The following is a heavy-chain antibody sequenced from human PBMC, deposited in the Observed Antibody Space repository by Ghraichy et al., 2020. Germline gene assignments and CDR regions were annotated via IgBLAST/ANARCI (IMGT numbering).Heavy chain of an antibody. D-gene: IGHD2-8*01. Sequence: SETLSLTCAVYGGSFSGYYWSWIRQPPGKGLEWIGEINHSGSTNYNPSLKSRVTISVDTSKNQFSLKLSSVTAADTAVYYCARYSPPSMVYAAIDYWGQGTLVTVSS. CDR1: GGSFSGYY. J-gene: IGHJ4*02. V-gene: IGHV4-34*01. CDR2: INHSGST. CDR3: ARYSPPSMVYAAIDY.